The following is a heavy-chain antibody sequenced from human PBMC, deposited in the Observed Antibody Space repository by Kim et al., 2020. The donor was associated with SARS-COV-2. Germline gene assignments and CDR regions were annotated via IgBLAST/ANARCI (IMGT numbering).Heavy chain of an antibody. D-gene: IGHD2-15*01. CDR1: GFTFSTYR. Sequence: GGSLRLSCAASGFTFSTYRMSWVRQAPGKGLEWVSGISGRDGSTYYTDPVKGRFTISRDNSKNTLYLQMNSLRAEDTAVYYCAKFYVVTGTRPFFDSWGQGTLVPVSS. CDR2: ISGRDGST. V-gene: IGHV3-23*01. J-gene: IGHJ4*02. CDR3: AKFYVVTGTRPFFDS.